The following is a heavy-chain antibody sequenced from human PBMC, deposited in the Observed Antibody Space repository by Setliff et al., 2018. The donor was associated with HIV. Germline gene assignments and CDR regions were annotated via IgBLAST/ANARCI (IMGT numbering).Heavy chain of an antibody. V-gene: IGHV3-7*01. J-gene: IGHJ4*02. CDR2: IRQDGTDK. CDR3: ARWGSGSYEGVFDY. D-gene: IGHD1-26*01. Sequence: HPGGSLRLSCAASGFAFSSHQMGWVRQAPGKGLEWVAKIRQDGTDKYYVDSVKGRFTISRDNANNLVYLQMNSLRVEDTAVYFCARWGSGSYEGVFDYWGQGMLVTVSS. CDR1: GFAFSSHQ.